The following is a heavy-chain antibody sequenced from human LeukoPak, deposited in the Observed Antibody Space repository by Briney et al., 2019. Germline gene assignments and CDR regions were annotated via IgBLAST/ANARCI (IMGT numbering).Heavy chain of an antibody. CDR1: GYSISSGYY. V-gene: IGHV4-38-2*01. CDR2: VFHTGSS. D-gene: IGHD4-11*01. CDR3: ARGISTTGHDY. J-gene: IGHJ4*02. Sequence: SETLSLTCAVSGYSISSGYYWGWIRPPPGKGPEWIGSVFHTGSSYYIPSLKSRVTISVDTSKNQFSLEVSSVTAADTAIYYCARGISTTGHDYWGPGTLVTVSS.